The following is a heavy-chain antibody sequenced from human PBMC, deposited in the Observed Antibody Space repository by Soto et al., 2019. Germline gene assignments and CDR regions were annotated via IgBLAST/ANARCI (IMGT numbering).Heavy chain of an antibody. D-gene: IGHD2-2*02. CDR1: VFTFSDHY. V-gene: IGHV3-72*01. Sequence: PGGSLRLSCAASVFTFSDHYMELVRQARGKGLEGVGRIRNRGQSHIADYAASVKGRFTMSRDDSENSLHLQMNSLKTEDTAVYYCARETHTALEYWGQGTLVTVSS. J-gene: IGHJ4*02. CDR3: ARETHTALEY. CDR2: IRNRGQSHIA.